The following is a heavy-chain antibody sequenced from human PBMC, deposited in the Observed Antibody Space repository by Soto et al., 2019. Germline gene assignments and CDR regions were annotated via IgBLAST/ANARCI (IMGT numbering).Heavy chain of an antibody. D-gene: IGHD3-3*01. CDR2: ISYDGSNK. CDR3: AKDRVVRFLEWFGFDY. J-gene: IGHJ4*02. Sequence: QVQLVESGGGVVQPGRSLRLSCAASGFTFSSYGMHWVRQAPGKGLEWVAVISYDGSNKYYADSVKGRFTISRDNSKNTLYLQMNSLGAEDTAVYYCAKDRVVRFLEWFGFDYWGQGTLVTVSS. CDR1: GFTFSSYG. V-gene: IGHV3-30*18.